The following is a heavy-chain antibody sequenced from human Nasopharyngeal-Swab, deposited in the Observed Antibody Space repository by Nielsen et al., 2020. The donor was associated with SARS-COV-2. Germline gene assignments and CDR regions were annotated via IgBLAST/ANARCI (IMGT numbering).Heavy chain of an antibody. V-gene: IGHV4-31*03. J-gene: IGHJ5*02. CDR2: IYSSGST. CDR3: ARARGSGSDYRSNWFDP. Sequence: SDTLSLTCNVSGGSISSGGYYWSGIRQHPGKGLEWIGYIYSSGSTYYNPSLKSRVTISVDTSKNQFSLKLSSVTAADTAVYYCARARGSGSDYRSNWFDPWGQGTLVTVSS. D-gene: IGHD3-10*01. CDR1: GGSISSGGYY.